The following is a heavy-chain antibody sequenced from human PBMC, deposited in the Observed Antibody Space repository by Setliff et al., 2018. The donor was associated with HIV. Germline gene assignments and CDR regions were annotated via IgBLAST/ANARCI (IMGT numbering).Heavy chain of an antibody. CDR1: GYTFTSYG. J-gene: IGHJ4*02. CDR3: ARDAPGNTEAAPDY. CDR2: ISAYNGNT. D-gene: IGHD6-6*01. Sequence: ASVKVSCKASGYTFTSYGISWVRQAPGQGLEWMGWISAYNGNTNYAQELQGRVTMTTDTSTSTAYMELRSLRSDDTAVYYCARDAPGNTEAAPDYWGQGTLVTVSS. V-gene: IGHV1-18*01.